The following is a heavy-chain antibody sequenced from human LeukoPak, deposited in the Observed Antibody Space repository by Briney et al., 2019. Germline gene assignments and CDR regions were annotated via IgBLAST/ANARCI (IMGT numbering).Heavy chain of an antibody. CDR3: ARDVFCSSTSCYTFRNYMDV. J-gene: IGHJ6*03. D-gene: IGHD2-2*02. CDR1: GFTVSSNY. Sequence: GGSLRLSCAASGFTVSSNYMSWVRQAPGKGLEWVSVIYSGGSTYYADSVKGRFTISRDNSKNSLYLQMNSLRAEDTAVYYCARDVFCSSTSCYTFRNYMDVWGKGTTVTVSS. CDR2: IYSGGST. V-gene: IGHV3-53*01.